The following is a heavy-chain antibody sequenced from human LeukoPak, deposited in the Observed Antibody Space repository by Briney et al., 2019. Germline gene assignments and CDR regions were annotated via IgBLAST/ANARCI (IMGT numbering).Heavy chain of an antibody. J-gene: IGHJ3*02. CDR3: ARGARIARDAFDI. V-gene: IGHV4-39*07. D-gene: IGHD6-13*01. Sequence: SETLSLTCTVSGGSISSSSYYWGWIRQPPGKGLEWIGSIYYSGSTYYNPSLKSRVTISVDTSKNRFSLKLSSVTAADTAVYYCARGARIARDAFDIWGQGTMVTVSS. CDR2: IYYSGST. CDR1: GGSISSSSYY.